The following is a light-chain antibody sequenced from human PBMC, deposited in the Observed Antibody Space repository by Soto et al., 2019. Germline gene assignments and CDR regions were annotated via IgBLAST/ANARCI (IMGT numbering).Light chain of an antibody. V-gene: IGLV2-8*01. CDR1: SSDVGKYDY. CDR3: SSFTSTSTYV. J-gene: IGLJ1*01. CDR2: EVS. Sequence: QSALTQPPSASGSPGQSVTISCTGTSSDVGKYDYVSWFQHHPGKAPKLIIYEVSKRPSGVSGVSDRFSGSKSGNTASLTISGLQAEDEADYYCSSFTSTSTYVFGTGTKVTVL.